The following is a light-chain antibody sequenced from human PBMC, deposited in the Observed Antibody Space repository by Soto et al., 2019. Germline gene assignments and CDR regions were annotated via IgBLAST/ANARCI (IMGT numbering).Light chain of an antibody. CDR2: AAS. Sequence: DIQMTQSPSSLSASVGDRVTITCRASQGISNYLAWYQQKPGKVPKLLIYAASTSQSGVPSRFSGIGSGTDFTLTSSSLQPEDVATYYCQTYNSAPQFTFGPGTKVDIK. CDR1: QGISNY. V-gene: IGKV1-27*01. CDR3: QTYNSAPQFT. J-gene: IGKJ3*01.